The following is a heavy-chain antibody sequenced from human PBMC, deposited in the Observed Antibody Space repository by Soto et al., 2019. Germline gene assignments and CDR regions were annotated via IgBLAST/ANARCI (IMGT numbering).Heavy chain of an antibody. V-gene: IGHV4-30-4*01. CDR3: GCSSLYGTDV. CDR1: DGSISSGNYY. Sequence: SETLSLTCSVPDGSISSGNYYSSWLRQPPGTGLEWIGNIYYSWNTYYNQSLKSRLIIQLDTSKNQLSLKVVSVTAADTDVHYCGCSSLYGTDVWGQATTVT. D-gene: IGHD3-10*02. J-gene: IGHJ6*02. CDR2: IYYSWNT.